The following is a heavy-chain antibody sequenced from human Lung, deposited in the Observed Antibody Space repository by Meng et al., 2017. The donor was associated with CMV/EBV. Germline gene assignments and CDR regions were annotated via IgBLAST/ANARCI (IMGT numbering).Heavy chain of an antibody. CDR1: GFTFSSPA. J-gene: IGHJ4*02. CDR2: IAHDGSAK. V-gene: IGHV3-30*02. D-gene: IGHD2-8*01. CDR3: AKDLYYSFDY. Sequence: QVLLVGSGGGVVQPGGSLRLSCAASGFTFSSPAMHWVRQPPGKGLEWVSFIAHDGSAKTYTDSVKGRFTISRDDSENTVYLEMNSLRVEDTAVYYCAKDLYYSFDYWGQGTLVTVSS.